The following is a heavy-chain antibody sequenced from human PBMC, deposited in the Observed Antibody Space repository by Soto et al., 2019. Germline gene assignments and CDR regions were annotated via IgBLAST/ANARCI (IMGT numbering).Heavy chain of an antibody. CDR1: GFTFSSYS. J-gene: IGHJ6*02. CDR2: ISSSSSYI. CDR3: ARVPGQLVVPYYYGMDV. V-gene: IGHV3-21*01. D-gene: IGHD6-6*01. Sequence: GGSLRLSCAASGFTFSSYSMNWVRQAPGKGLEWVSSISSSSSYIYYADSVKGRFTISRDNAKNSLYLQMNSLRAEDTAVYYCARVPGQLVVPYYYGMDVWGQGTTVTVS.